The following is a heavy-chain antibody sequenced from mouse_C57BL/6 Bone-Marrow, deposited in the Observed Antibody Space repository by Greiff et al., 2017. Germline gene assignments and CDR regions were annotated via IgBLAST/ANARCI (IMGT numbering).Heavy chain of an antibody. Sequence: EVKVVESGGDLVKPGGSLKLSCAASGFSFSSYGLSWVRPTPYKRLEWVATISSGGSFTSYPDSVKGRFTISRDNAKNTLYLQMSSLKSADTAMYYCARRYGNYLHLDYWGQGTTLTVSS. CDR1: GFSFSSYG. V-gene: IGHV5-6*02. J-gene: IGHJ2*01. CDR3: ARRYGNYLHLDY. D-gene: IGHD2-1*01. CDR2: ISSGGSFT.